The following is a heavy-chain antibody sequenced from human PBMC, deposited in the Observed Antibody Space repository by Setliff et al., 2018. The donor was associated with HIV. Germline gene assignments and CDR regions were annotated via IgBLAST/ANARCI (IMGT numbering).Heavy chain of an antibody. J-gene: IGHJ3*02. V-gene: IGHV1-24*01. CDR2: SDAEDGES. Sequence: ASVKVSCKVSGYPPSELPIHWVRQAPGKGLEWMGGSDAEDGESVYAQKFQGRVTMSRDTSTSTVYRELSSLRSEDTAVYHCARDYFDSRSYHYGFGDFDIWGQGTMVTVSS. CDR3: ARDYFDSRSYHYGFGDFDI. D-gene: IGHD3-22*01. CDR1: GYPPSELP.